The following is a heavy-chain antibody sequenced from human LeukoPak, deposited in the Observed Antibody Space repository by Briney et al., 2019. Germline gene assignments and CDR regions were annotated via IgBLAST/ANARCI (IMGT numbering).Heavy chain of an antibody. D-gene: IGHD4-23*01. CDR3: AKSVTADP. CDR1: GFTFSTYA. CDR2: ISPGGDRT. V-gene: IGHV3-23*01. J-gene: IGHJ5*02. Sequence: GGSLRLSCAASGFTFSTYALSWVRQAPGKGLEWVSAISPGGDRTYYAHSVKGRFAISRDNSKNTLYLQMNSLRAEDTAVYYCAKSVTADPSGHGTLVTVSS.